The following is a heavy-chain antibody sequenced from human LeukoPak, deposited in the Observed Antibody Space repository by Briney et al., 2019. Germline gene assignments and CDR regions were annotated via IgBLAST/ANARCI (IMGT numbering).Heavy chain of an antibody. CDR1: GGSISSSNYY. J-gene: IGHJ4*02. V-gene: IGHV4-39*07. D-gene: IGHD2-8*01. CDR3: ARDRYCTNGVCSDIDY. CDR2: IYYSGST. Sequence: SETLSLTCTVSGGSISSSNYYWGWIRQPPGKGLEWIGSIYYSGSTYYNPSLKSRVTISVDTSKNQFSLKLSSVTAADTAVYYCARDRYCTNGVCSDIDYWGQGTLVTVSS.